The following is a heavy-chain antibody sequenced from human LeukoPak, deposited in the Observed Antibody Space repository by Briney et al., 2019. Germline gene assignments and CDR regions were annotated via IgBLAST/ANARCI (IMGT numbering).Heavy chain of an antibody. J-gene: IGHJ4*02. V-gene: IGHV4-39*01. D-gene: IGHD5-18*01. CDR2: IYYSGST. CDR3: ERMKDTAMDPKYYFDY. CDR1: GGSISSSSYY. Sequence: SETLSLTCTVSGGSISSSSYYWGWIRQPPGKGLEWIGSIYYSGSTYYNPSLKSRVTISVDTSKNQFSLKLSSVTAADTAVYYCERMKDTAMDPKYYFDYWGQGTLVTVSS.